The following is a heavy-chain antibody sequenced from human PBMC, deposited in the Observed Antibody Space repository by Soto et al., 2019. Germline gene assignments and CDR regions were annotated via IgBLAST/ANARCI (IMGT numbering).Heavy chain of an antibody. CDR3: ARLWATETTIVSQYFDY. D-gene: IGHD4-17*01. Sequence: QVQLQESGPGLVKPSETLSLTCTVSGGSISSGDYYWSWIRQHPGKGLECIGYISHSGSTYYNPSLRSRVTISSVTSKNQFSLELSSVTAADTAVYYCARLWATETTIVSQYFDYWGQGVLVTVSS. V-gene: IGHV4-31*03. J-gene: IGHJ4*02. CDR1: GGSISSGDYY. CDR2: ISHSGST.